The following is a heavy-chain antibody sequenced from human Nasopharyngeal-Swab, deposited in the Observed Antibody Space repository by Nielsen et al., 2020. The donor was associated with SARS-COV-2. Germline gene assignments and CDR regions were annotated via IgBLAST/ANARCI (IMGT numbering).Heavy chain of an antibody. D-gene: IGHD6-19*01. Sequence: SETLSLTCTVSGDSISSSSYYWGWIRQPPGKELEWIGNTYYSGSPYYNPSLQSRVTISVDTSKNQFSLRLSSVTAADTAVYYCAILSSGWPRRFDYWGQGTLVTVSS. CDR2: TYYSGSP. CDR3: AILSSGWPRRFDY. V-gene: IGHV4-39*01. J-gene: IGHJ4*02. CDR1: GDSISSSSYY.